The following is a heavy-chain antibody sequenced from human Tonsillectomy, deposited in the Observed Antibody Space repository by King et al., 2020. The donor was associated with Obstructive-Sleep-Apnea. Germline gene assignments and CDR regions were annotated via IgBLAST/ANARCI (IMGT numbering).Heavy chain of an antibody. D-gene: IGHD3-22*01. J-gene: IGHJ1*01. CDR2: VSYDGSNK. Sequence: VQLVESGGGVVQPGRSLRLSCAASGFTFSDYAMHWVRQAPGKGLEWVALVSYDGSNKYYTDSAKGRFTISRDNSKNTLYLQMHRLRAEDTAVNYCARDTKIRGGYYGGDEYFQHWGQGTLASVSS. CDR1: GFTFSDYA. V-gene: IGHV3-30*04. CDR3: ARDTKIRGGYYGGDEYFQH.